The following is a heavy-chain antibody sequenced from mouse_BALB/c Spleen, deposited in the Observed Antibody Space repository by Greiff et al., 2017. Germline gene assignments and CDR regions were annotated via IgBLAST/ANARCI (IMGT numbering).Heavy chain of an antibody. J-gene: IGHJ3*01. CDR2: ISSGGST. Sequence: EVKLMESGGGLVKPGGSLKLSCAASGFTFSSYAMSWVRQTPEKRLEWVASISSGGSTYYPDSVKGRFTISRDNARNILYLQMSSLRSEDTAMYYCARGGYDYDEGDPWFAYWGQGTLVTVSA. CDR1: GFTFSSYA. D-gene: IGHD2-4*01. V-gene: IGHV5-6-5*01. CDR3: ARGGYDYDEGDPWFAY.